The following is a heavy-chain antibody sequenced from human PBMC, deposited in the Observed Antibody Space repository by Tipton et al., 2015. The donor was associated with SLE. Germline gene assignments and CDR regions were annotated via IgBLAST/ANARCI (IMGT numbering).Heavy chain of an antibody. D-gene: IGHD6-19*01. V-gene: IGHV4-59*01. J-gene: IGHJ4*02. CDR1: GGSFSRYF. CDR2: IQITATT. Sequence: TLSLTCTVSGGSFSRYFWSWIRQPPGKGLEWIGHIQITATTNYNPSLKSRVTISVDTAKNQYSLKVNSVTAADTAVYFCARRDYSSGWDYFDHWDQGTLVTVSS. CDR3: ARRDYSSGWDYFDH.